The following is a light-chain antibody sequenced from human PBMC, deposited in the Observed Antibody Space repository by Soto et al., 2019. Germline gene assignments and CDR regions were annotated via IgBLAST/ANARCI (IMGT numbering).Light chain of an antibody. J-gene: IGKJ1*01. V-gene: IGKV1-5*01. CDR2: DAS. CDR3: QQYNSYPWM. Sequence: DIQMTQSPSTLSASVGDRVTITCRASQSISSWLAWYQQKPGKAPKLLIYDASSLESGVPSRFSGSGSGTEFTLTISSLHADDFATYYCQQYNSYPWMFGQGTKVEIK. CDR1: QSISSW.